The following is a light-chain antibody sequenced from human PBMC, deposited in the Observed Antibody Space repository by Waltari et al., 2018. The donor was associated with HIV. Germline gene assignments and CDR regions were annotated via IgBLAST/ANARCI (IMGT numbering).Light chain of an antibody. V-gene: IGLV2-8*01. Sequence: QSALTQPPSASGSPGQSVTLSCTGTSSDVGGYNYVSWHQQHPGKAPKLMIYDVIKWPSGVPVRFPGSKSGNTASLTVPGLQPEDEADYYCSSHAGSKVVFGGGTRLTVL. CDR1: SSDVGGYNY. CDR3: SSHAGSKVV. J-gene: IGLJ2*01. CDR2: DVI.